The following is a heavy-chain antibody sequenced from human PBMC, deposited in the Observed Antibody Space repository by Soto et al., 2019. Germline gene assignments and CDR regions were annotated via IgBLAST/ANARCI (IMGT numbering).Heavy chain of an antibody. J-gene: IGHJ4*02. CDR1: GGSFSGYY. CDR3: ARGRYGDYHDFDY. Sequence: SETLSLTCAVYGGSFSGYYWSWIRQPPGKGLEWIGESNHSGSTNYNPSLKSRVTISVDTSKNQFSLKLSSVTAADTAVYYCARGRYGDYHDFDYWGQGTLVTVSS. D-gene: IGHD4-17*01. V-gene: IGHV4-34*01. CDR2: SNHSGST.